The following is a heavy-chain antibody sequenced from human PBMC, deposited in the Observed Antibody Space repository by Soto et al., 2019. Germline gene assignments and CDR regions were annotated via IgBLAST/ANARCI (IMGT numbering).Heavy chain of an antibody. D-gene: IGHD3-22*01. CDR1: GFTFSTYA. CDR2: ISYGGGTT. Sequence: GGSLRLSCAASGFTFSTYAMNWLRQAPGKGLEWVSAISYGGGTTYYADSVKGRFTISRDNSKSTLYLQMNSLRAEDTAVYYCAKNPGYYYDSTGYHFDYWGQGTLVTVSS. V-gene: IGHV3-23*01. J-gene: IGHJ4*02. CDR3: AKNPGYYYDSTGYHFDY.